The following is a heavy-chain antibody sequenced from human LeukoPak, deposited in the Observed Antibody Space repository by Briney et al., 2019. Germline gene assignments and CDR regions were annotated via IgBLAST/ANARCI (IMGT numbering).Heavy chain of an antibody. D-gene: IGHD2-2*01. V-gene: IGHV4-39*01. J-gene: IGHJ4*02. CDR3: ARGGLVVPAALDY. CDR1: GGSISSSSYY. CDR2: IYYSGST. Sequence: SETLSLTCTVSGGSISSSSYYWGWIRQPPGKGLEWIGSIYYSGSTYYNPSLKSRVTISVDRPKNQFSLKLSSVTAADTAVYYCARGGLVVPAALDYWGQGTLVTVSS.